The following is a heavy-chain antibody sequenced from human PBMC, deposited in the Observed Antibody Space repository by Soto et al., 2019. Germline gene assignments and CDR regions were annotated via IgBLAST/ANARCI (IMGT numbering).Heavy chain of an antibody. D-gene: IGHD5-12*01. CDR1: GFTFSSYA. CDR3: SIGMASVIINRFDP. Sequence: PGGSLRLSCAASGFTFSSYAMSWVRQAPGKGLEWVSAISGSGGSTYYADSVKGRFTISRDNPKNTLYLQMNSLRAEDTAVYYCSIGMASVIINRFDPWGRGTLVTLSS. V-gene: IGHV3-23*01. CDR2: ISGSGGST. J-gene: IGHJ5*02.